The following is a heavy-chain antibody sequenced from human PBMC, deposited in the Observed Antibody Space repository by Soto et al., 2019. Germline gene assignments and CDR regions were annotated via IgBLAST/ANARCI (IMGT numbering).Heavy chain of an antibody. CDR3: ARTFSKVIFGVVPHWFDP. Sequence: ASVKVSCKASGYTFTSYGISWVRQAPGQGLEWMGWISAYNGNTNYAQKLQGRVTMTTDTSTSTAYMELRSLRSDDTAVYYCARTFSKVIFGVVPHWFDPWGQGTLVTVSS. CDR2: ISAYNGNT. V-gene: IGHV1-18*01. CDR1: GYTFTSYG. J-gene: IGHJ5*02. D-gene: IGHD3-3*01.